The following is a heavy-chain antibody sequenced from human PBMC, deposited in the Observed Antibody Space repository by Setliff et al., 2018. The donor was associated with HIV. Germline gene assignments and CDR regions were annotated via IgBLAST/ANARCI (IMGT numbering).Heavy chain of an antibody. CDR1: GYSISGGYY. J-gene: IGHJ4*02. CDR2: FYHSGNT. Sequence: SETLSLTCAVSGYSISGGYYWGWIRQPPGKGLEWIASFYHSGNTYYNPSFISRVTMSVDTSKNQFSLRLSSVTAADTAVYYCATDCAVVGGTGSLDSWGQGTLVTVSS. V-gene: IGHV4-38-2*02. D-gene: IGHD1-26*01. CDR3: ATDCAVVGGTGSLDS.